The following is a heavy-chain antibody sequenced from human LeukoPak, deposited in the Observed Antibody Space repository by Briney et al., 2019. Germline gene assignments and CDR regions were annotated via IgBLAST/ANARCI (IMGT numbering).Heavy chain of an antibody. CDR2: INPNSGGT. J-gene: IGHJ4*02. V-gene: IGHV1-2*02. D-gene: IGHD2-21*01. CDR1: GYTFTSYY. Sequence: ASVKVSCKASGYTFTSYYMHWVRQAPGQGLEWMGWINPNSGGTNYAQKFQGRVTMTRDTSISTAYMELSRLRSDDTAVYYCASERAYCGGDCYPANLYYFDYWGQGTLVTVSS. CDR3: ASERAYCGGDCYPANLYYFDY.